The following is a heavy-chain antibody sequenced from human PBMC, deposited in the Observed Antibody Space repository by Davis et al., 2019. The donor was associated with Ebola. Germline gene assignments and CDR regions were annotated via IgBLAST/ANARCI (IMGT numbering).Heavy chain of an antibody. CDR1: GFTFSSYW. Sequence: PGGSLRLSCAASGFTFSSYWMHWVRQAPGKRLVWVSRINPDGSFTDYADSVKGRFSISRDSTSNTLYLQMNGLRADDTAVYYCVRGGSRGGDYWGQGTLATVSS. D-gene: IGHD3-16*01. CDR3: VRGGSRGGDY. V-gene: IGHV3-74*01. J-gene: IGHJ4*02. CDR2: INPDGSFT.